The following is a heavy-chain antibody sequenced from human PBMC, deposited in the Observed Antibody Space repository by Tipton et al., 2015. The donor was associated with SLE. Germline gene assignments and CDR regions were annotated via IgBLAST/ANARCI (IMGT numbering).Heavy chain of an antibody. CDR2: IYHSGTT. V-gene: IGHV4-38-2*02. CDR1: GYSIRTGYY. CDR3: ARQVGGQWLVRTAFDY. D-gene: IGHD6-19*01. Sequence: TLSLTCTVSGYSIRTGYYWGWIRQPPGKGLEWIGAIYHSGTTYYNPSLQSRVTISVDTSKNQFSLKLSSVTAADTAVYYCARQVGGQWLVRTAFDYWGQGTLVTVSS. J-gene: IGHJ4*02.